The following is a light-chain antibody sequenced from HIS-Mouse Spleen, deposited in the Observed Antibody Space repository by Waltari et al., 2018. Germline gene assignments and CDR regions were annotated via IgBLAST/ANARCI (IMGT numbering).Light chain of an antibody. CDR2: DGS. CDR3: CSYAGSSTLV. V-gene: IGLV2-23*01. Sequence: QSALTQPASVSGSPGQSITISCTGTSSAVGGYNLFSWSPQPPGQAPKLMIYDGSKRPSGVSNRFSGSKSGNTASLTISGLQAEDEADYYCCSYAGSSTLVFGGGTKLTVL. J-gene: IGLJ2*01. CDR1: SSAVGGYNL.